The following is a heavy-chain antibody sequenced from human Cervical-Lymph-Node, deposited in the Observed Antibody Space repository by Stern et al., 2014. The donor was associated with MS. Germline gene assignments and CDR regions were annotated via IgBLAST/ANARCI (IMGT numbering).Heavy chain of an antibody. Sequence: QVQLGQSGAEVKKPGASVKVSCKTSGYTFTSYYMNWVRQAPGQGLEWLEIIIPRGDSTTYAQKFQGRLTMARDTSTSTVYMELSSLRSDDTAVYYCTRGELSYLGGYWGQGTLVTVSS. CDR2: IIPRGDST. J-gene: IGHJ4*02. V-gene: IGHV1-46*03. CDR1: GYTFTSYY. D-gene: IGHD7-27*01. CDR3: TRGELSYLGGY.